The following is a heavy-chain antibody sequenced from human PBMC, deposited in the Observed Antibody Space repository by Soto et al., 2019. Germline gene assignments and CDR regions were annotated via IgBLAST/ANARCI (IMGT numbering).Heavy chain of an antibody. V-gene: IGHV4-59*08. Sequence: SETLSLTCTVSGGSISNYYWSWIRQPPGKGLEWIGYIHYSGNTKYNPSLKSRVTISSDTSKDQFSLKLTSMTAADTAVYYCARGHYDFWSGYFATIDYWGQGTLVTVPQ. CDR3: ARGHYDFWSGYFATIDY. CDR1: GGSISNYY. D-gene: IGHD3-3*01. J-gene: IGHJ4*02. CDR2: IHYSGNT.